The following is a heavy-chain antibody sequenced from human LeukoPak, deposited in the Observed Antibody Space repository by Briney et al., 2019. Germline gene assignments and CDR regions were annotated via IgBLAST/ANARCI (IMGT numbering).Heavy chain of an antibody. CDR3: ILTTVTTSAEY. D-gene: IGHD4-17*01. CDR2: IYNGVTI. J-gene: IGHJ4*02. Sequence: GGSLRLSCAASGLTVSSNYMNWVRQAPGKGLEWVSVIYNGVTIHYADSVKGRFTISSDNSKNTVYLQLNSLRAEDTAIYYCILTTVTTSAEYWGQGTLVTVFS. CDR1: GLTVSSNY. V-gene: IGHV3-53*01.